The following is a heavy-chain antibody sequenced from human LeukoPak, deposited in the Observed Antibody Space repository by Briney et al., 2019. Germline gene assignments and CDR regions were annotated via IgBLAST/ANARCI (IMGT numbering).Heavy chain of an antibody. CDR2: INHSGST. CDR3: ARVGPEAVTVTTWLDY. Sequence: SETLSLTCAVYGGSFIGYYWGWIRQPPGKGLEWIGEINHSGSTNYNPSLKSRVTISVDTSKNQFSLKLSSVTAADTAVYYCARVGPEAVTVTTWLDYWGQGTLVTVSS. J-gene: IGHJ4*02. D-gene: IGHD4-17*01. CDR1: GGSFIGYY. V-gene: IGHV4-34*01.